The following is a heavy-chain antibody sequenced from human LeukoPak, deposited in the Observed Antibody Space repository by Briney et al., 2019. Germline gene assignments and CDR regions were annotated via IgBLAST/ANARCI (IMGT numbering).Heavy chain of an antibody. Sequence: GASVKVSCKASGYTFTSYGITWVRQAPGQGLEWMGWISAYNGNTNYAQRLQGSVTMTTDTSTSTAYMELRSLRSDDTAVYYCARDSLAILSDYWGQGTLVTVSS. J-gene: IGHJ4*02. D-gene: IGHD5-18*01. CDR2: ISAYNGNT. CDR1: GYTFTSYG. V-gene: IGHV1-18*01. CDR3: ARDSLAILSDY.